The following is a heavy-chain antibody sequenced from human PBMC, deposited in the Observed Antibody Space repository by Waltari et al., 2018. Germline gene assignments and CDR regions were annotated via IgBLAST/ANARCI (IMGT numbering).Heavy chain of an antibody. V-gene: IGHV1-69*01. Sequence: QVHLIQSGAEVKKPGSSLKVSCKASGATFSSLSRSWVRQAPGQGLQWMGGFIPIFGTSTYPQNFQGRVMITADESTSTSYLELSSLTSEDAAVYYCATDLGGYQKYYFDNWGQGTLVTVSS. J-gene: IGHJ4*02. CDR1: GATFSSLS. D-gene: IGHD5-12*01. CDR2: FIPIFGTS. CDR3: ATDLGGYQKYYFDN.